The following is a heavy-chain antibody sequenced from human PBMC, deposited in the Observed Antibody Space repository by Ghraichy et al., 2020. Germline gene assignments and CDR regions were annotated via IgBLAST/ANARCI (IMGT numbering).Heavy chain of an antibody. Sequence: GGSLRLSCAASGFTSKSYWMNWVRQAPGKGLEWVANIKLDGSKKYYVDSVRGRFTISRDNSNNSLYLQMSSLRAEDTAVYYCTRDSVWYYGMAVWGQGTTVTVSS. J-gene: IGHJ6*02. V-gene: IGHV3-7*01. CDR2: IKLDGSKK. CDR1: GFTSKSYW. CDR3: TRDSVWYYGMAV. D-gene: IGHD2-21*01.